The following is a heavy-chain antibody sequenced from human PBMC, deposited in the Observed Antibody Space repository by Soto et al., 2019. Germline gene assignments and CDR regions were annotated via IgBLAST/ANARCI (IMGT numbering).Heavy chain of an antibody. V-gene: IGHV4-61*08. CDR2: IYHGGAT. Sequence: SEILWLTRSVFGGYLGSGGDCWGWIRQPPGKGLEWIGYIYHGGATTYNASLKSRVTISVDTSKNQFFLKVNSVTAAHTAVYFCARDSSGRHDYWGQGIPVTVSS. CDR1: GGYLGSGGDC. J-gene: IGHJ4*02. CDR3: ARDSSGRHDY. D-gene: IGHD3-22*01.